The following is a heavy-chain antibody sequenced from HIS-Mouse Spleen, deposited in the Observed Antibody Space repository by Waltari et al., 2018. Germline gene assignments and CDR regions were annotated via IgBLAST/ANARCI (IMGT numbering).Heavy chain of an antibody. CDR1: GYTFTGYY. D-gene: IGHD6-19*01. V-gene: IGHV1-2*02. CDR2: INPNSGGT. Sequence: QVQLVQSGAEVKKPGASVKVSCKASGYTFTGYYMHWVRQAPGQGLEWMGWINPNSGGTNYAQKVQGRVTMTRDTSISTAYMELSRLRSDDTAVYYCARYSSGWRFDYWGQGTLVTFSS. CDR3: ARYSSGWRFDY. J-gene: IGHJ4*02.